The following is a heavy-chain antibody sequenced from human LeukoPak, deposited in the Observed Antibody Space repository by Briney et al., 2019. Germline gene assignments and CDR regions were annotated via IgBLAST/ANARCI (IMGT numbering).Heavy chain of an antibody. V-gene: IGHV3-30*04. Sequence: GGSLRLSCAASGFTFSSYAMHWVHQAPGKGLERVAVISYDGSNKYYADSVKGRFTISRDNSKNTLYLQMNSLRAEDTAVYYCARGQDWGQGTLVTVSS. CDR3: ARGQD. CDR1: GFTFSSYA. CDR2: ISYDGSNK. J-gene: IGHJ4*02.